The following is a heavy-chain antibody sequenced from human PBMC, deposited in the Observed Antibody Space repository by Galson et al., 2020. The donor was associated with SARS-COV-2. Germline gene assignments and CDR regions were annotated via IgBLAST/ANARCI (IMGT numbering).Heavy chain of an antibody. D-gene: IGHD2-2*01. V-gene: IGHV1-24*01. CDR3: RVVPAAPYYYYYGMDV. Sequence: ASVKVSCKVSGYTLTELSMHWVRQAPGKGLEWMGGFDPEDGETIYAQKFQGRVTMTEDTSTDTAYMELSSLRSEDTAVYYCRVVPAAPYYYYYGMDVWGQGTTVTVSS. CDR1: GYTLTELS. J-gene: IGHJ6*02. CDR2: FDPEDGET.